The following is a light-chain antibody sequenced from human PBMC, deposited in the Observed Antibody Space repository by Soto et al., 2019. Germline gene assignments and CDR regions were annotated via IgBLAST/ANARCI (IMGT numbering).Light chain of an antibody. Sequence: SYELTQPPSVSVSPGQTASITCSGDKLWDKYACWYQQKPGQSPVLVIYQDSKRPSGIPERFSGSNSGNTATLTISGTQAMAEADYYCQAWDSSTWVFGGGTKLTVL. V-gene: IGLV3-1*01. J-gene: IGLJ2*01. CDR1: KLWDKY. CDR3: QAWDSSTWV. CDR2: QDS.